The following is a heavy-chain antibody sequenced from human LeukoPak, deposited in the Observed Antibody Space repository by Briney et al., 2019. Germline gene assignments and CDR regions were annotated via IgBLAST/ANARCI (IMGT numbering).Heavy chain of an antibody. CDR2: IIPIFGTA. CDR1: GGTFSSYA. V-gene: IGHV1-69*05. D-gene: IGHD6-13*01. J-gene: IGHJ4*02. Sequence: ASVKVPCKASGGTFSSYAISWVRQAPGQGLEWMGGIIPIFGTANYAQKFQGRVTMTTDTSTSTAYMELRSLRSDDTAVYYCARDVAAADFDYWGQGTLVTVSS. CDR3: ARDVAAADFDY.